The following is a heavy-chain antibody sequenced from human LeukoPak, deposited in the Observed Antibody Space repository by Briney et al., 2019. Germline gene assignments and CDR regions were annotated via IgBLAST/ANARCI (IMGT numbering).Heavy chain of an antibody. Sequence: GGSLRLSCAVSGFTLSNYDIYWIRQAPGKGLEWATFIRYDGSNQYYADSVKGRFTISRDNSKNTVFLQMNSLRIEDTAVYYCARESGKGAFDIWGHGTMVIVSS. CDR3: ARESGKGAFDI. CDR2: IRYDGSNQ. V-gene: IGHV3-30*02. J-gene: IGHJ3*02. CDR1: GFTLSNYD. D-gene: IGHD3-10*01.